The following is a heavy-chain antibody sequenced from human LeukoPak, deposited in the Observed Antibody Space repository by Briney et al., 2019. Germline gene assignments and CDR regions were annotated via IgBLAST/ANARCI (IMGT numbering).Heavy chain of an antibody. Sequence: SETLSLTCTVSGGSISSSSYYWGWIRQPPGKGLEWIGEINHSGSTNYNPSLKSRVTISVDTSKNQFSLKLSSVTAADTAVYYCARGRITMIVVNSNLLDYWGQGTLVTVSS. CDR2: INHSGST. J-gene: IGHJ4*02. D-gene: IGHD3-22*01. V-gene: IGHV4-39*07. CDR1: GGSISSSSYY. CDR3: ARGRITMIVVNSNLLDY.